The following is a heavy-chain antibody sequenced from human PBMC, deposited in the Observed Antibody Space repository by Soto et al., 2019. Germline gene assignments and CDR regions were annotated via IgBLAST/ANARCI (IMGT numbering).Heavy chain of an antibody. CDR2: ISGSADIT. D-gene: IGHD5-18*01. J-gene: IGHJ4*02. CDR3: AKDIAAGQGYRIFDS. V-gene: IGHV3-23*01. CDR1: GFTFSKFA. Sequence: GSLRLPCAASGFTFSKFAMSWVRQAPGKGLEWVSTISGSADITFNADSVKGRFTTSRDNSKNTLFVQMDSLRVEDTAVYYCAKDIAAGQGYRIFDSWGQGTLVTVSS.